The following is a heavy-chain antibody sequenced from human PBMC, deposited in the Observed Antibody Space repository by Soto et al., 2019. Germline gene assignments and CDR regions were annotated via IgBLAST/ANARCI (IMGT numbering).Heavy chain of an antibody. Sequence: SETLSLTCTVSGGSISSYYWSWIRQPPGKGLEWIGYIYYSGSTNYNPSLKSRVTISVDTSKNQFSLKLSSVTAADTAVYYCASYQREYRGYGFDYWGQGTLVTV. CDR2: IYYSGST. CDR3: ASYQREYRGYGFDY. D-gene: IGHD5-12*01. CDR1: GGSISSYY. J-gene: IGHJ4*02. V-gene: IGHV4-59*01.